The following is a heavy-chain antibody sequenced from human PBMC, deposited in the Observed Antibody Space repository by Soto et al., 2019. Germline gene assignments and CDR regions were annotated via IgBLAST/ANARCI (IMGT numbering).Heavy chain of an antibody. CDR2: ISAGGST. CDR1: GFTAYNSA. J-gene: IGHJ4*02. D-gene: IGHD5-12*01. Sequence: EVQLLESGGGLIQPGGSLRLSCAASGFTAYNSAMSWVRQAPGKGLEWVSGISAGGSTSYADSVKGRFAISRDNSKNTLYLQMNSLRAEDTAVYYCAKEPAGRWLRYFDYWGQGTLVTVSS. V-gene: IGHV3-23*01. CDR3: AKEPAGRWLRYFDY.